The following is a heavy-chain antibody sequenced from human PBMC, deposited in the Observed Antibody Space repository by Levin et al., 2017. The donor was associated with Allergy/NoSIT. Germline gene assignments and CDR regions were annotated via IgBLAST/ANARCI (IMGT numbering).Heavy chain of an antibody. CDR1: GFTFSSYS. CDR2: ISSSSSTI. CDR3: ATDEEGCSGGSCYPYYYDYMDV. D-gene: IGHD2-15*01. Sequence: ASVKVSCAASGFTFSSYSMNWVRQAPGKGLEWVSYISSSSSTIYYADSVKGRFTISRDNAKNSLYLQMNSLRAEDTAVYYCATDEEGCSGGSCYPYYYDYMDVWGKGTTVTVSS. J-gene: IGHJ6*03. V-gene: IGHV3-48*01.